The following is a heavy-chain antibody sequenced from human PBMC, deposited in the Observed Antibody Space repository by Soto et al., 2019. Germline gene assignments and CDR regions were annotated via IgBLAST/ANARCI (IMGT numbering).Heavy chain of an antibody. J-gene: IGHJ6*02. CDR2: INPNSGGT. Sequence: QVQLVQSGAEVKKPGASVKVSCKASGYTFTGYYMHWVRQAPGQGLEWMGWINPNSGGTNYAQKFQGWVTMTRDTSISTAYMELSRRRSDDTAVYYWARAGRWYDILTGYRKNYYYGRDVWGQGTTVTVSS. D-gene: IGHD3-9*01. V-gene: IGHV1-2*04. CDR1: GYTFTGYY. CDR3: ARAGRWYDILTGYRKNYYYGRDV.